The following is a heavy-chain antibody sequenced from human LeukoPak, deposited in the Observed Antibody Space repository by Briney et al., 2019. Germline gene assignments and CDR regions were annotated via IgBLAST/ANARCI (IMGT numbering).Heavy chain of an antibody. CDR2: IYYSGST. D-gene: IGHD2-21*02. V-gene: IGHV4-39*07. CDR3: ARESHCGGDCYWVSDY. CDR1: GGSISSSSYY. Sequence: PSETLSLTCTVSGGSISSSSYYWGWIRQPPGKGLEWIGSIYYSGSTYYNPSLKSRVTISVDTSKNQFSLKLSSVTAADTAVYYCARESHCGGDCYWVSDYWGQGTLVTVSS. J-gene: IGHJ4*02.